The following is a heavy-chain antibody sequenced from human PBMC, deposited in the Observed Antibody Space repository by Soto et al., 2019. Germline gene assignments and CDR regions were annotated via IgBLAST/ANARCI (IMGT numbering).Heavy chain of an antibody. Sequence: GTISLTCTVSGGSINSYLWSGFRQPPGKGLEWIGYIYYSGSTNYNPSLKSRVTISVDTSKNQFSLKLSSVTAADTAVYYCARARGKDGMDVWGQGTTVTVSS. D-gene: IGHD3-10*01. CDR1: GGSINSYL. V-gene: IGHV4-59*01. J-gene: IGHJ6*02. CDR3: ARARGKDGMDV. CDR2: IYYSGST.